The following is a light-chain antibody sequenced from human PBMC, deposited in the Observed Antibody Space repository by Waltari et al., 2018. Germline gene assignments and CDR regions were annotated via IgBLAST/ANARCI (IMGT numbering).Light chain of an antibody. CDR3: SAWDDSLNGHVV. J-gene: IGLJ2*01. Sequence: QSLLTQPPSVSGTPGQRVTISCSGSTSNIGSNVVSWYQQLPGAAPKLLIHSNIPRPSGVPDRFSCSKSGTSASLAISGLQSADEADYYCSAWDDSLNGHVVFGGGTKLIVL. CDR1: TSNIGSNV. V-gene: IGLV1-44*01. CDR2: SNI.